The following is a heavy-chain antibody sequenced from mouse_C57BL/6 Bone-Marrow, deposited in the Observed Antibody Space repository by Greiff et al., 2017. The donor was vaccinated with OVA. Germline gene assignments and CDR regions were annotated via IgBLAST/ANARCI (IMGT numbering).Heavy chain of an antibody. CDR2: ISNGGGST. V-gene: IGHV5-12*01. Sequence: EVQRVESGGGLVQPGGSLKLSCAASGFTFSDYYMYWVRQTPEKRLEWVAYISNGGGSTYYPDTVKGRFTISRDNAKNTLYLQMSRLKSEDTAMYYCARRGWLSAMDYWGQGTSVTVSS. J-gene: IGHJ4*01. D-gene: IGHD2-3*01. CDR3: ARRGWLSAMDY. CDR1: GFTFSDYY.